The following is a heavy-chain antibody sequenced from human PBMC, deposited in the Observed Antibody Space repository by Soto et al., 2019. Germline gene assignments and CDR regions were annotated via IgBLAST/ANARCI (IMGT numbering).Heavy chain of an antibody. CDR3: ARVSRGAARPSYFDY. CDR2: ISYDGSNK. D-gene: IGHD6-6*01. V-gene: IGHV3-30-3*01. Sequence: GGSLRLSCAASGFTFSSYAMHWVRQAPGKGLEWVAVISYDGSNKYYADSVKGRFTISRDNSKNTLYLQMNSLRAEDTAVYYCARVSRGAARPSYFDYWGQGTLVTVSS. CDR1: GFTFSSYA. J-gene: IGHJ4*02.